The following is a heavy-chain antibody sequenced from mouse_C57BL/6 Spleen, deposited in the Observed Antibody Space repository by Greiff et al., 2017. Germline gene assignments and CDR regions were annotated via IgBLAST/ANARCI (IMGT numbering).Heavy chain of an antibody. CDR3: ARRDYGSSSAY. CDR1: GYTFTSYW. Sequence: QVQLQQPGAELVKPGASVKLSCKASGYTFTSYWMQWVKQRPGQGLEWIGEIDPSDSYTNYNQKFKGKATLTVDTSSSTAYMQLSSLTSEDSAVYYCARRDYGSSSAYWGQGTPVTVSA. V-gene: IGHV1-50*01. CDR2: IDPSDSYT. J-gene: IGHJ3*01. D-gene: IGHD1-1*01.